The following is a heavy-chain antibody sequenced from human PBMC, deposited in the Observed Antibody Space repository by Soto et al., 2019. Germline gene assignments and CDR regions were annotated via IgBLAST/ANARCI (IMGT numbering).Heavy chain of an antibody. CDR3: ASLVGPGGVPGGMDV. Sequence: EVQLLESGGNLVQPGGSLRLSCAASRFTFSNYAMSWVRQAPGKGLEWVSAISAGGGSTNYADSVKGRFTISRDNSNNTLYLLRTSLRAEDTAVYYWASLVGPGGVPGGMDVWGQGTTVTVSS. CDR1: RFTFSNYA. D-gene: IGHD1-26*01. V-gene: IGHV3-23*01. CDR2: ISAGGGST. J-gene: IGHJ6*02.